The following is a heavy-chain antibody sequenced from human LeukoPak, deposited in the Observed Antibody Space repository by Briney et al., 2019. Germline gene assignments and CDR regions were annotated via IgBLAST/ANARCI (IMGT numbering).Heavy chain of an antibody. CDR3: ARAPYNYDFWSGYYYYFDY. J-gene: IGHJ4*02. D-gene: IGHD3-3*01. CDR1: GFTFSSYA. CDR2: ISYDGSNK. Sequence: GGSLRLSCAASGFTFSSYAMHWGRQAPGKGLEWVAVISYDGSNKYYADSVKGRFTISRDNSKNTLYLQMNSLRAEDTAVYYCARAPYNYDFWSGYYYYFDYWGQGTLVTVSS. V-gene: IGHV3-30-3*01.